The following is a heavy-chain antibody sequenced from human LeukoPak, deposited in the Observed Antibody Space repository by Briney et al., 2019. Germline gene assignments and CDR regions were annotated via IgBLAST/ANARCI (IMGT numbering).Heavy chain of an antibody. CDR3: TRHSIAAAGRADY. D-gene: IGHD6-13*01. CDR1: GFTFSGSP. Sequence: GGSLRLSCAASGFTFSGSPMHWVRQASGKGLEWVARIRSKANSTATAYAASVKGRFTISRDDSKNTAYLQMNSLKTEDTAVYYCTRHSIAAAGRADYWGEGNLVTVSS. CDR2: IRSKANSTAT. J-gene: IGHJ4*02. V-gene: IGHV3-73*01.